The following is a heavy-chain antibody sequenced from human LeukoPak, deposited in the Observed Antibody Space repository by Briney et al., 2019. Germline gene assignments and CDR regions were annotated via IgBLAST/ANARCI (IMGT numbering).Heavy chain of an antibody. CDR3: ARDLGERYYFDY. CDR1: GFPFSSYY. CDR2: ITSSSSTI. V-gene: IGHV3-48*02. D-gene: IGHD1-1*01. J-gene: IGHJ4*02. Sequence: PGGSLRLSCAASGFPFSSYYMSRVRQAPGKGLEWVSYITSSSSTIYYADSVKGRFTISRDNAKNSLYLQMNSLRDEDTAVYYCARDLGERYYFDYWGQGTLVTVSS.